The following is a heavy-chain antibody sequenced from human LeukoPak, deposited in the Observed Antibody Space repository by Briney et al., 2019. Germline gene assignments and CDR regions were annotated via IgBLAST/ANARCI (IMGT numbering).Heavy chain of an antibody. Sequence: SETLSRTCAVYGGSFSGYYWSWIRRPPGKGLEWIGEVNHDGSTNYNPSLKSRVIISVDTSKNQFSLKLTSVTAADTAVYYCARKNVGSWQTLDYWDQGTLITVSS. J-gene: IGHJ4*02. CDR1: GGSFSGYY. D-gene: IGHD1-1*01. CDR3: ARKNVGSWQTLDY. CDR2: VNHDGST. V-gene: IGHV4-34*01.